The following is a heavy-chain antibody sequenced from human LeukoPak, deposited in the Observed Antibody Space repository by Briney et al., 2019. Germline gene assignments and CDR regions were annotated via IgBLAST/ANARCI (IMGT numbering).Heavy chain of an antibody. CDR3: ARVAPYSYGNYYGMDV. J-gene: IGHJ6*02. Sequence: GGSLRLSCAASGFAFSSYGMHWVRQAPGKGLEWVALISDDGNNKNYADSVKGRFTISRDNSKNTLYLQMSSLRAEGTAVYYCARVAPYSYGNYYGMDVWGQGTTVTVSS. CDR1: GFAFSSYG. CDR2: ISDDGNNK. D-gene: IGHD5-18*01. V-gene: IGHV3-30*03.